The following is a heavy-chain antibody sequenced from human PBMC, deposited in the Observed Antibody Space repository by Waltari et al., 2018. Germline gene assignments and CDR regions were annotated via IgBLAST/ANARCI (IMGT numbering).Heavy chain of an antibody. V-gene: IGHV4-39*07. CDR3: ARVGVSSIGDY. Sequence: QLQLQESGPGLVKPSETLSLTCTVSGGSISSSSYDWGWIRQPPGKGLEWIGSIYYSGSTYYNPSLKSRVTISVDTSKNQFSLKLSSVTAADTAVYYCARVGVSSIGDYWGQGTLVTVSS. CDR2: IYYSGST. CDR1: GGSISSSSYD. J-gene: IGHJ4*02. D-gene: IGHD1-26*01.